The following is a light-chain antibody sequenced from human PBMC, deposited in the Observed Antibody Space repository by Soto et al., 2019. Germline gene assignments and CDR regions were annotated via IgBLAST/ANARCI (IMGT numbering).Light chain of an antibody. CDR1: GSDIGGYNY. V-gene: IGLV2-14*03. J-gene: IGLJ1*01. CDR2: DVW. Sequence: QSALTQSASVSGSPGQSITIYCIGTGSDIGGYNYVSWYQQHPGKAPTLMIYDVWARPLGVSHRFSGSKSGNTASLTISGLQGDDEADYYCSSYTADMTYVFGTGTKLTVL. CDR3: SSYTADMTYV.